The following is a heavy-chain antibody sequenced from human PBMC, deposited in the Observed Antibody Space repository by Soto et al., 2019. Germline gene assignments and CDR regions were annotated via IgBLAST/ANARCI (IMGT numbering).Heavy chain of an antibody. J-gene: IGHJ2*01. CDR3: ARPPSYYDILTGYYITWYFDL. Sequence: EVQLVESGGGLVQPGGSLRLSCAASGFTFSSYWMHWVRQAPGKGLVWVSRINSDGSSTSYADSVKGRFTISRDNAKNTLYLQMNSLRAEDTAVYYCARPPSYYDILTGYYITWYFDLWGRGTLVTVSS. CDR2: INSDGSST. CDR1: GFTFSSYW. V-gene: IGHV3-74*01. D-gene: IGHD3-9*01.